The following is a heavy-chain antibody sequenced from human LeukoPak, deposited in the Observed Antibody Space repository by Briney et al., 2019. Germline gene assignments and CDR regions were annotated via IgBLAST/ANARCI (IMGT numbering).Heavy chain of an antibody. J-gene: IGHJ4*02. D-gene: IGHD5-12*01. CDR2: INQDGSAK. Sequence: GGSLRLSCAASEFTFSAFWMSWVRQAPGKGLEWVANINQDGSAKHYVDSVKGRFTVSRDNAENSLYLQTNSLRAEDTAVYYCARLWGDATIFDLWGQGTLVTVSS. V-gene: IGHV3-7*01. CDR3: ARLWGDATIFDL. CDR1: EFTFSAFW.